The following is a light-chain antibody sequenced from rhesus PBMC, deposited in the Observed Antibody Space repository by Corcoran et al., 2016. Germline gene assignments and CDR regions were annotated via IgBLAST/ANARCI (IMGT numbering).Light chain of an antibody. V-gene: IGLV1-85*01. J-gene: IGLJ1*01. CDR1: ASNIGADYY. CDR3: QSYDNRLSAYI. Sequence: QSVLTQPPSMSGAPGQRVPLSCTGSASNIGADYYVQWYQQLPGTAPKLLIFENYKRPSGISDRFSGSQSGTSASLSITGLQSEDEADYFCQSYDNRLSAYIFGTGTRLTVL. CDR2: ENY.